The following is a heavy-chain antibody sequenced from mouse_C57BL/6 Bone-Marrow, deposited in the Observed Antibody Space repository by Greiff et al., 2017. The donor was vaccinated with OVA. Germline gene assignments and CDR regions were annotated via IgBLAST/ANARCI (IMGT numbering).Heavy chain of an antibody. CDR1: GYTFTDYY. V-gene: IGHV1-26*01. D-gene: IGHD2-10*02. Sequence: VQLQQSGPELVKPGASVKISCKASGYTFTDYYMNWVKQSHGKSLEWIGDINPNNGGTSYNQKFKGKATLTVATSSSTAYMELNSLTSEVSAVYYCAGGYGNFRFDYWGKGTTLTVSS. CDR3: AGGYGNFRFDY. CDR2: INPNNGGT. J-gene: IGHJ2*01.